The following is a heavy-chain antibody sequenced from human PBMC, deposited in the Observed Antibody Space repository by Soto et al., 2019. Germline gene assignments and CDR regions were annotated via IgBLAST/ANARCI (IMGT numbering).Heavy chain of an antibody. J-gene: IGHJ4*02. CDR3: AKVRGDILTNIDY. CDR2: ISYDGSNK. D-gene: IGHD3-9*01. Sequence: GGSLRLSCAASGFTFSSYGMHWVRQAPGKGLEWVAVISYDGSNKYYADSVKGRFTISRDNSKNTLYLQMNSLRAEDTAVYYCAKVRGDILTNIDYWGQGTLVTVSS. CDR1: GFTFSSYG. V-gene: IGHV3-30*18.